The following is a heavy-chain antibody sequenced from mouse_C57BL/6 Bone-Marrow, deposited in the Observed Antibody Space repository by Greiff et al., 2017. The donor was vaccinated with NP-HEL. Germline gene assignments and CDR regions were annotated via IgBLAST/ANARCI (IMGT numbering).Heavy chain of an antibody. CDR3: TRDRGITTVVGDYAMGY. J-gene: IGHJ4*01. D-gene: IGHD1-1*01. V-gene: IGHV5-9-1*02. Sequence: DVMLVESGEGLVKPGGSLKLSCAASGFTFSSYAMSWVRQTPEKRLEWVAYISSGGDYIYYADTVKGRFTISRDNARNTLYLQMSSLKSEDTAMYDCTRDRGITTVVGDYAMGYWGQGTSVTVSS. CDR2: ISSGGDYI. CDR1: GFTFSSYA.